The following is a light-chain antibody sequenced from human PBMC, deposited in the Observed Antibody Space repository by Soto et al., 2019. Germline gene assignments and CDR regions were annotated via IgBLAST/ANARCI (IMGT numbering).Light chain of an antibody. CDR1: QSISGRY. CDR2: DAS. V-gene: IGKV3-20*01. Sequence: ETVLTQSPGTLSLSPGERASLSCRASQSISGRYLAWYQQKPGQAPRLLIYDASSRATGIPDRFSGSGSGTYCILTISRLEPEDFAVYYCQQYGSSPLTFGGGTKVEIK. J-gene: IGKJ4*01. CDR3: QQYGSSPLT.